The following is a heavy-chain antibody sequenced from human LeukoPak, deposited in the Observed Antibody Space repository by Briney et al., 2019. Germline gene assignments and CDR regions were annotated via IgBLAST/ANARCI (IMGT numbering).Heavy chain of an antibody. CDR3: AKDQGFDYYDSSGYYLDY. CDR1: GFSVSGTH. Sequence: PGGPLRLSCAASGFSVSGTHMSWVRQAPGKGLEWVPAMYTGGTTYYADSVQGRFTIYRDNSKNTLYLQMNSLRAEDTAVYYCAKDQGFDYYDSSGYYLDYWGQGTLVTVSS. CDR2: MYTGGTT. D-gene: IGHD3-22*01. V-gene: IGHV3-53*01. J-gene: IGHJ4*02.